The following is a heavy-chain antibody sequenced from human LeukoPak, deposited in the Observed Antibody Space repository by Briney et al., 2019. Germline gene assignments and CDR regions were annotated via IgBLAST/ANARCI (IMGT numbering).Heavy chain of an antibody. CDR3: ASRPRRITMVRGSKIADYYYYYMDV. Sequence: SETLSLTCAVYGGSFSGYYWSWIRQPPGKGLEWIGEINHSGSTNYNPSLKSRVTISVDTSKNQFSLKLSSVTAADTAVYYCASRPRRITMVRGSKIADYYYYYMDVWGKGTTVTISS. CDR1: GGSFSGYY. V-gene: IGHV4-34*01. CDR2: INHSGST. J-gene: IGHJ6*03. D-gene: IGHD3-10*01.